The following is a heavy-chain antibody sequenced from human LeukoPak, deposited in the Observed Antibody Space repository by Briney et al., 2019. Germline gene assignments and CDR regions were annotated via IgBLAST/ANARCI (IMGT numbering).Heavy chain of an antibody. V-gene: IGHV1-8*03. CDR2: MNPNSGNT. CDR3: ARGLLPTYYDFWGGNWFDP. Sequence: GASVKVSCKASGYTFTSYDINWVRQATGQGLEWMGWMNPNSGNTGYAQKFQGRVTITRNTSISTAYMELSSLRSEDTAVYYCARGLLPTYYDFWGGNWFDPWGQGTLVTVSS. J-gene: IGHJ5*02. CDR1: GYTFTSYD. D-gene: IGHD3-3*01.